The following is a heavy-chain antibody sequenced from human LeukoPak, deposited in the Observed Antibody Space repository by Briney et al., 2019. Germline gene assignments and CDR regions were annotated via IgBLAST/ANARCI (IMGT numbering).Heavy chain of an antibody. CDR2: IYRGGGT. CDR1: GFTVTGSY. CDR3: ARRASPDV. V-gene: IGHV3-53*01. Sequence: GGSLRLSCAASGFTVTGSYMTWVRQAPGKGLEWVSIIYRGGGTSYANSVRGRFTVSRDNSKNTLYLQMNSLGAEDTAVYYCARRASPDVWGKGTTVTVSS. J-gene: IGHJ6*04.